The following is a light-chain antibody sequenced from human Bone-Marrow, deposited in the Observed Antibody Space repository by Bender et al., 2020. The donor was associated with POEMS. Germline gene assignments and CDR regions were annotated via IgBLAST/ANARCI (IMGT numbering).Light chain of an antibody. J-gene: IGLJ3*02. CDR2: DLV. Sequence: QSALTQPASVSGSPGQSITISCTGASSDVGAYNLVSWYQQHPGKAPKLLIYDLVNRPSGVSNRFSASKSGTSASLAITGLQSDDEAIYFCVAWDASLNGWVFGGGTKLTVL. CDR3: VAWDASLNGWV. V-gene: IGLV2-14*02. CDR1: SSDVGAYNL.